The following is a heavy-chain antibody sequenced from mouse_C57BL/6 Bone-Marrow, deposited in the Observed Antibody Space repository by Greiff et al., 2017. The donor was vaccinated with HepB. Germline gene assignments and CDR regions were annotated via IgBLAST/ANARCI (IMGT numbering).Heavy chain of an antibody. J-gene: IGHJ1*03. CDR1: GYTFTDYY. CDR2: INPNNGGT. D-gene: IGHD1-1*01. Sequence: EVQLQQSGPELVKPGASVKISCKASGYTFTDYYMNWVKQSHGKSLEWIGDINPNNGGTSYNQKFKGKATLTVDKSSSTAYMELRSLTSEDSAVYYCARLRGSSLWYFDVWGTGTTVTVSS. V-gene: IGHV1-26*01. CDR3: ARLRGSSLWYFDV.